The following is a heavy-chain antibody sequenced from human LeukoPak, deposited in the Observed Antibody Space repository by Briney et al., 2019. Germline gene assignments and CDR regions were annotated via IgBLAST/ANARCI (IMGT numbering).Heavy chain of an antibody. V-gene: IGHV3-53*01. D-gene: IGHD3-22*01. CDR2: IYSGGST. CDR3: ARENYYYDSSGYGGVAWFDP. Sequence: GGSLRLSCAASGFTVSSNYMSWVRQAPGKGLEWVSVIYSGGSTYYADSVKGRFTISRDNSKNTLYLQMNSLRAEDTAVYYCARENYYYDSSGYGGVAWFDPWGQGTLVTVSS. CDR1: GFTVSSNY. J-gene: IGHJ5*02.